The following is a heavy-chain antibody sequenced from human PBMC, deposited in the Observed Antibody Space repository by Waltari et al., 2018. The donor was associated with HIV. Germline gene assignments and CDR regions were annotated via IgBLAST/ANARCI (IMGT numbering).Heavy chain of an antibody. J-gene: IGHJ3*02. Sequence: QVQLQESGPGLVKPSQTLSLPCTVSGGSISSGGYYWSWIRQHPGKGLEWIGYIYYTGNTDYNPSLKSRITISVDTSKNQLSLNPTSGTAADTAVYYCARYCTSTSCYRGAFDIWGQGTLVTVSS. CDR3: ARYCTSTSCYRGAFDI. V-gene: IGHV4-31*03. CDR2: IYYTGNT. CDR1: GGSISSGGYY. D-gene: IGHD2-2*01.